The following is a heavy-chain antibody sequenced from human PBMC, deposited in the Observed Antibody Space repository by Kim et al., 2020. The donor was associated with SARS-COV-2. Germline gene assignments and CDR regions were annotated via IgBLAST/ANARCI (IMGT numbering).Heavy chain of an antibody. CDR3: ARNGGFDWLLGNWFDP. V-gene: IGHV4-59*01. D-gene: IGHD3-9*01. J-gene: IGHJ5*02. Sequence: SLKSRGTIAVDTSKNRFSLKLRSVTAADTAVYYCARNGGFDWLLGNWFDPWGQGTLVTVSS.